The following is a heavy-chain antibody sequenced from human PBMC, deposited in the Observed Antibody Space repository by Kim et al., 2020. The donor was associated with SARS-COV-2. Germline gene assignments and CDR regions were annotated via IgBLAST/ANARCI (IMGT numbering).Heavy chain of an antibody. D-gene: IGHD3-16*02. V-gene: IGHV3-11*03. CDR1: GFTFSDFY. J-gene: IGHJ4*02. CDR3: ARLIGRIDYYFDF. CDR2: ISGRSSYT. Sequence: GGSLRLSCAASGFTFSDFYMGWIRQAPGKGLEWVSFISGRSSYTNYADSVKGRFTISRDSAKNSLSLQMNSLRAEDTAVYYCARLIGRIDYYFDFWGQGTLDTVSS.